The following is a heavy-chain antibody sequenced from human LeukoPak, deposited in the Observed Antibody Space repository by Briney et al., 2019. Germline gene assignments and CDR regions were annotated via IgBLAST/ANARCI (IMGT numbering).Heavy chain of an antibody. CDR1: GGSFSGYY. V-gene: IGHV4-34*01. D-gene: IGHD3-10*01. CDR3: AREYYGTFEF. J-gene: IGHJ4*02. CDR2: INHSGST. Sequence: PSETLSLTCAVYGGSFSGYYWSWIRQPPGKGLEWIGEINHSGSTNYNPSLKSRVTISVDTSKNQFSLKLSSVTAADTAVYYCAREYYGTFEFWGQGTLVPVSP.